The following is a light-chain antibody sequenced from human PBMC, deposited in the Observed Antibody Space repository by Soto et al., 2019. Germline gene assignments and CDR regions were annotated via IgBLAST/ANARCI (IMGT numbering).Light chain of an antibody. CDR3: AAWDGSLSGGV. J-gene: IGLJ3*02. CDR1: SANIETNY. Sequence: QSVLTQPPSASGTPGQRVTISCSGSSANIETNYVYWYQQLPGTAPKVLIYKTNQRPSRVPDRFSASKSGTSASLAISGLRSEDEADYYCAAWDGSLSGGVFGGGTKLTVL. CDR2: KTN. V-gene: IGLV1-47*01.